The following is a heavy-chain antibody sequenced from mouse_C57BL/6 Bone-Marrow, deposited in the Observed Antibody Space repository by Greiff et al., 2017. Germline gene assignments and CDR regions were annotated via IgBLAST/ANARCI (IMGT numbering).Heavy chain of an antibody. Sequence: EVQLVESGGGLVKPGGSLKLSCAASGFTFSDYGMHWVRQAPEKGLEWVAYISSGSSTIYYADTVKGRFTISRDNAKNTLFLQMTSLRSEDTAMYYCARPLDVYYVYYFDYWGQGTTRTGTS. D-gene: IGHD2-3*01. J-gene: IGHJ2*01. V-gene: IGHV5-17*01. CDR1: GFTFSDYG. CDR3: ARPLDVYYVYYFDY. CDR2: ISSGSSTI.